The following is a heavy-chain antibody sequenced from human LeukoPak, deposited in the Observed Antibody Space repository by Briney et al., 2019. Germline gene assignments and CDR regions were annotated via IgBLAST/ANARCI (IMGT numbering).Heavy chain of an antibody. CDR2: ISAYNGNT. J-gene: IGHJ4*02. Sequence: EASVKVSCKASGYTFTSYGISWVRQAPGQGLEWMGWISAYNGNTNYAQKLQGRVTMTTDTSTSTAYMELRSLRSDDTAVYYCASSIAAAGSLYYFDYWGQGTLVTVSS. D-gene: IGHD6-13*01. CDR1: GYTFTSYG. V-gene: IGHV1-18*01. CDR3: ASSIAAAGSLYYFDY.